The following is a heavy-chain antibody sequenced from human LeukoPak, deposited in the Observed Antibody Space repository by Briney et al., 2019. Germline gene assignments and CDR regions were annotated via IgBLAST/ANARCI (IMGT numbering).Heavy chain of an antibody. J-gene: IGHJ6*04. CDR1: GFTFSSYG. CDR2: ISDSDGST. CDR3: AELGITMIGGV. V-gene: IGHV3-23*01. Sequence: GGSLRLSCAASGFTFSSYGMSWVRQAPGKGLEWVSGISDSDGSTYYVDSVKGRFTISRDNSKNTLYLQMNSLRAEDTAVYYCAELGITMIGGVWGKGTTVTISS. D-gene: IGHD3-10*02.